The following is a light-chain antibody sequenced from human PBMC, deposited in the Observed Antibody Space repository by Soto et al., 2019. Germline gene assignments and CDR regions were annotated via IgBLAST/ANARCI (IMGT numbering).Light chain of an antibody. V-gene: IGKV3-11*01. CDR3: QHRWEWPPGAT. CDR1: QSIGNS. J-gene: IGKJ5*01. Sequence: VLTQSPATLSLSPGERATLSCRASQSIGNSLAWYQQKPGQAPRLLIYDASNMATGIPARFSGSGSWKDFTLTNSSPEPEDFAVYFWQHRWEWPPGATFGQGTRLEI. CDR2: DAS.